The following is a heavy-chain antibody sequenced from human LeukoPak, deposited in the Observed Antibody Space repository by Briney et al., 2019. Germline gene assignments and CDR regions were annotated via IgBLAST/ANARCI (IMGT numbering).Heavy chain of an antibody. Sequence: SDTVSLTCAVYGGCLSGYYWRWIRHPREKALVWIGEINPSGSTNYNPSLKSRVTISVDTSKNQFSLKLSSVTAADTAVYYCARFTTVTTSEVRYFDYWGQGTLVTVSS. CDR1: GGCLSGYY. V-gene: IGHV4-34*01. CDR3: ARFTTVTTSEVRYFDY. CDR2: INPSGST. J-gene: IGHJ4*02. D-gene: IGHD4-17*01.